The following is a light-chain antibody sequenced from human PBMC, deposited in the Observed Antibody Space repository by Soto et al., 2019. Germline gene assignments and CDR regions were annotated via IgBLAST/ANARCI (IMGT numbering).Light chain of an antibody. J-gene: IGKJ1*01. CDR1: QSVSGGD. CDR3: QQYGSSPPWT. Sequence: EIVLTQSPGTLSLSPGERATLSCRASQSVSGGDLAWYQQKPGQAPRLLIFGASSRATGIPDRFSGSGSGTDFTLTISRLEPEDFAVYYCQQYGSSPPWTFGQGTKVEIK. CDR2: GAS. V-gene: IGKV3-20*01.